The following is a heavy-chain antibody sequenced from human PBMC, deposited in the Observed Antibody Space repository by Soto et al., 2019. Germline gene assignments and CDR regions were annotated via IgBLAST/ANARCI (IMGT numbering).Heavy chain of an antibody. CDR1: GGSINSGGYY. CDR3: ASEGVDYNASSGYWVRYGLDV. V-gene: IGHV4-31*03. Sequence: QVKLQESGPGLVKPSQTLSLTCTVSGGSINSGGYYWSWIRQHPGKGLEWVGYIYYSVNTYYNPSLKSRVTISVDASKGQFSLKLSSVTAADTAVYYCASEGVDYNASSGYWVRYGLDVWGQGTTVTVSS. CDR2: IYYSVNT. D-gene: IGHD3-22*01. J-gene: IGHJ6*02.